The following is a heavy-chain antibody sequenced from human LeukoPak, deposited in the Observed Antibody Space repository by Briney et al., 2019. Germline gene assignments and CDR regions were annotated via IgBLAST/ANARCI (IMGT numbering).Heavy chain of an antibody. Sequence: PSETLSLTCTVSGGSISSYYWSWIRQPPGKGLEWIGYIYYSGSTNYNPSLKSRVTISVDTSKNQFSLKLSSVTAADTAVYYCARGAYDILTGLSDDWFDPWGQGTLVTVSS. CDR2: IYYSGST. D-gene: IGHD3-9*01. CDR3: ARGAYDILTGLSDDWFDP. CDR1: GGSISSYY. V-gene: IGHV4-59*01. J-gene: IGHJ5*02.